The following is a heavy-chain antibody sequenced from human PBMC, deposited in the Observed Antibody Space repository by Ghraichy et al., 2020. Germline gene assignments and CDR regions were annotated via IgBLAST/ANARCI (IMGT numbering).Heavy chain of an antibody. CDR3: ARGGGFCGDDCYGLDY. J-gene: IGHJ4*02. Sequence: GGSLRLSCAASGFPFHVYSMDWVRQAPGKGLEWVAAIGGSSSFTHYADSLKGRFTIARDNAKELVYLQMNSLGAEDTAVYYCARGGGFCGDDCYGLDYWGQGTPVTVSS. CDR1: GFPFHVYS. CDR2: IGGSSSFT. D-gene: IGHD2-21*01. V-gene: IGHV3-21*01.